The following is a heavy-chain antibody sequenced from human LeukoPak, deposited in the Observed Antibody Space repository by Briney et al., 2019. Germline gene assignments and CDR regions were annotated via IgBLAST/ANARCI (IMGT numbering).Heavy chain of an antibody. CDR1: GFTFSSYG. Sequence: GGSLRLSCAASGFTFSSYGMHWVRQAPGKGLEWVAVISYDGSNKYYADSVKGRFTISRDNSKNTLYLQMNSLRAEDTAVYYCAKDGVGATFHWGQGTLVTVSS. V-gene: IGHV3-30*18. CDR3: AKDGVGATFH. CDR2: ISYDGSNK. J-gene: IGHJ4*02. D-gene: IGHD1-26*01.